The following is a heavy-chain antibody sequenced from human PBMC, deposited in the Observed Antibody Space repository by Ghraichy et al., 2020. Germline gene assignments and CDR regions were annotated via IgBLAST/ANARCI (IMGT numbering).Heavy chain of an antibody. CDR2: ISSTITTT. V-gene: IGHV3-48*02. CDR3: ARASGWYLPFDS. J-gene: IGHJ4*02. D-gene: IGHD6-19*01. CDR1: GFNFVNYY. Sequence: GGSLRLSCAASGFNFVNYYMYWVRQAPGKGLEWVSKISSTITTTHYADSVKGRFTVSRDNDRNSLYLQMDSLRDEDTAVYYCARASGWYLPFDSWGQGALVTVSS.